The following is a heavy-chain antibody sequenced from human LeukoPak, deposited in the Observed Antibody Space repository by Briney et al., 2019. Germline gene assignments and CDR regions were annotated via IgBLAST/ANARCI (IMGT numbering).Heavy chain of an antibody. V-gene: IGHV1-8*01. J-gene: IGHJ4*02. CDR3: ARGLENSWYTTGALAAY. Sequence: ASVKVSCKTSGYTFTNYDIIWVRQATGQGLEWMGWMNPSSGNTVHAQKFQGRVAMTRNTSISTAHLEVTSLRSEDTAVYFCARGLENSWYTTGALAAYWGQGTLVTVSS. D-gene: IGHD6-13*01. CDR2: MNPSSGNT. CDR1: GYTFTNYD.